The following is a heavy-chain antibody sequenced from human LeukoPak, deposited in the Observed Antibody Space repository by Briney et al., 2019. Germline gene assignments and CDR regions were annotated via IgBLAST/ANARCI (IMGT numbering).Heavy chain of an antibody. CDR2: IRQDGTEK. Sequence: GGSLRLSCAASGFTFSSYWMSWVRQAPGKGLEWVANIRQDGTEKYFVDSVEGRFIISRDNAKNSLYLQMNSLRAEDTAVYYCAKHDGSGSYFDFWGQGTLVTVSS. CDR1: GFTFSSYW. D-gene: IGHD3-10*01. CDR3: AKHDGSGSYFDF. J-gene: IGHJ4*02. V-gene: IGHV3-7*03.